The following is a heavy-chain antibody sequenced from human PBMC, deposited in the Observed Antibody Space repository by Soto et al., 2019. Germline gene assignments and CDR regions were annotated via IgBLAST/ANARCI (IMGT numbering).Heavy chain of an antibody. V-gene: IGHV1-69*13. CDR3: ARDPPSYYYDTSGYN. Sequence: SVKVSCKASGGTFSSYAINWVRQAPGQGLEWMGGIIPIFGTPNYAQKFQGRVTITADGSTSTAYMELSSLISEDTGVYYCARDPPSYYYDTSGYNWGQGTLVTVSS. J-gene: IGHJ4*02. CDR2: IIPIFGTP. D-gene: IGHD3-22*01. CDR1: GGTFSSYA.